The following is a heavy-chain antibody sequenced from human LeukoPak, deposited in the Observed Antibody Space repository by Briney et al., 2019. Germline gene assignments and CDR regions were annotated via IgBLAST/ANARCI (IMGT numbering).Heavy chain of an antibody. CDR2: ISSSSSYI. V-gene: IGHV3-21*01. Sequence: GGSLRLSCAASGFTFSSYSMNWVRQAPGKGLEWVSSISSSSSYIYYADSVKGRFTISRDNAKNSLYLQMNSLRAEDTAVYYCARGLDGYLLLHYYYGMDVWGQGTTVTVSS. CDR1: GFTFSSYS. CDR3: ARGLDGYLLLHYYYGMDV. D-gene: IGHD5-18*01. J-gene: IGHJ6*02.